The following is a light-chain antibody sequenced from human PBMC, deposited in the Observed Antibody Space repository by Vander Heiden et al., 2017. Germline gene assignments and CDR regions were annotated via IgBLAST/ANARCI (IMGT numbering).Light chain of an antibody. V-gene: IGKV3-15*01. CDR3: QQYNNWPPYT. CDR2: GAS. Sequence: ILMTPSPATLSVSPGERATPSCRASQSVSSNLAWYQQKPGQAPRLLIYGASTRATGIPARFSGSGSGTEFTLTISSLQSGDFAVYYCQQYNNWPPYTFGQGTKLEIK. J-gene: IGKJ2*01. CDR1: QSVSSN.